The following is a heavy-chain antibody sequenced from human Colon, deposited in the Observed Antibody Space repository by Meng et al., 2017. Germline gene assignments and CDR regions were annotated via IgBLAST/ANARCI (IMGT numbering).Heavy chain of an antibody. V-gene: IGHV1-3*01. CDR1: GYTFTSYA. Sequence: ASVKVSCKASGYTFTSYAIHWVRQAPGQRLEWMGWINGGNGKTKYSQKIQGRVTITRDTSASTAYMELSSLRSEDTAVYYCARDVVVPAALTVRIDYWGQGTLVTVSS. CDR2: INGGNGKT. D-gene: IGHD2-2*01. J-gene: IGHJ4*02. CDR3: ARDVVVPAALTVRIDY.